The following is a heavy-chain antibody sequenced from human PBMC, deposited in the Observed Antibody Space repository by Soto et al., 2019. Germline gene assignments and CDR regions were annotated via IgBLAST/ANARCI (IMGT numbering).Heavy chain of an antibody. CDR3: VRVSPGWNFDY. Sequence: QVRLVQSGAEVQKPGASVKVSCKAPRDFFKEHDYLHWLREAPGQGLEWTGWIRPWNGDATYAQKSPSRLTLSRDRSIATMYFALTSLTSDDAAVYYCVRVSPGWNFDYWGQGTLVTVSS. V-gene: IGHV1-2*02. CDR1: RDFFKEHDY. J-gene: IGHJ4*02. CDR2: IRPWNGDA. D-gene: IGHD6-19*01.